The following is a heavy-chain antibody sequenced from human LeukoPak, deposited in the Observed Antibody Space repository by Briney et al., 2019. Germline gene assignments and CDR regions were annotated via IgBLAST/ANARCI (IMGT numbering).Heavy chain of an antibody. V-gene: IGHV4-34*01. Sequence: PSETLSLTCAVYGGSFSGYYWSWIRHPPGKGLEWIGEINHSGSTNYNPSLKSRVTISVDTSKNQFPLKLSSVTAADTSVYYCARSVEGYCSGGSCYSYYYYMDVWGKGTTVTVSS. J-gene: IGHJ6*03. CDR3: ARSVEGYCSGGSCYSYYYYMDV. CDR2: INHSGST. CDR1: GGSFSGYY. D-gene: IGHD2-15*01.